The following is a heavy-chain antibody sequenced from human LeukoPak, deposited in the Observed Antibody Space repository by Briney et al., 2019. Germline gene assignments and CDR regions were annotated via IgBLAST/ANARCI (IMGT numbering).Heavy chain of an antibody. CDR1: GFTFSSHN. CDR2: IGTSGDTI. V-gene: IGHV3-48*04. D-gene: IGHD3-10*01. J-gene: IGHJ5*02. Sequence: GGSLRLSCAASGFTFSSHNMNWVRQAPGKGLEWVSYIGTSGDTIYYADSVKGRFTISRDNAKNSLYLQMNSLRPEDTAVYYCASHYYGSGPRLRFDPWGQGTLVTVSS. CDR3: ASHYYGSGPRLRFDP.